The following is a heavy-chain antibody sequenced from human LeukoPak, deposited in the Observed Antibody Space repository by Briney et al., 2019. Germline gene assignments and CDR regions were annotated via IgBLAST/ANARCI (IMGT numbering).Heavy chain of an antibody. Sequence: SETLSLTCTVSGGSISSSSYYWSWIRQPAGKGLEWIGHIYTSGSTKYNPSLKSRVTISVDTSKNQFSLKLTSVTAADTAMYYCARYSAGRYDFWSGYFHAFDIWGQGTMVTVSS. J-gene: IGHJ3*02. CDR3: ARYSAGRYDFWSGYFHAFDI. CDR1: GGSISSSSYY. V-gene: IGHV4-61*09. D-gene: IGHD3-3*01. CDR2: IYTSGST.